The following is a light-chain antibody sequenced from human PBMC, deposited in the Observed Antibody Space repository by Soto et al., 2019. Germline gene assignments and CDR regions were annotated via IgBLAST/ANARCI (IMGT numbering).Light chain of an antibody. J-gene: IGLJ1*01. CDR2: DDI. CDR1: SSNIVSYNF. Sequence: QSLLTQPASVSGSPGQSITISCTGTSSNIVSYNFVSLYQQHPGKAPKFIIYDDIKRPSGVSNRFSGSKSGNTASLTISGLQAEDKADYYCCSYAGSGSDNYVFGSGTKV. V-gene: IGLV2-23*01. CDR3: CSYAGSGSDNYV.